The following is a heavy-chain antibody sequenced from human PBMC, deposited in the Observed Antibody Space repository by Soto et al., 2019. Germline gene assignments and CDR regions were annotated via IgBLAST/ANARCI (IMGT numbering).Heavy chain of an antibody. CDR1: GDSVSITSAA. Sequence: SPPLALPCAISGDSVSITSAAWSWILPSPSRGLEWLGRTYYRSKWYSDYAVSVKSRITINPDTSKNQFSLQLNSVTPEDTAVYYCARGSYYSGWVWGQGTLVTVSS. CDR3: ARGSYYSGWV. J-gene: IGHJ4*02. CDR2: TYYRSKWYS. D-gene: IGHD6-19*01. V-gene: IGHV6-1*01.